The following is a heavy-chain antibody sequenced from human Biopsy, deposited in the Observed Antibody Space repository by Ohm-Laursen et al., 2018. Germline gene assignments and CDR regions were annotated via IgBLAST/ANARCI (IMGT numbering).Heavy chain of an antibody. V-gene: IGHV4-59*01. CDR1: GASISSYY. CDR3: ARDRGYYSDRTVPGYFDL. D-gene: IGHD3-22*01. J-gene: IGHJ2*01. Sequence: PSQTLSLTCTVSGASISSYYWSWIRQPPGKGLEWIGYVYYTGSTDYNPSLQSRVTISVDTSKNHFSLRLRSVTPADTAIYCARDRGYYSDRTVPGYFDLWGRGALVTVSS. CDR2: VYYTGST.